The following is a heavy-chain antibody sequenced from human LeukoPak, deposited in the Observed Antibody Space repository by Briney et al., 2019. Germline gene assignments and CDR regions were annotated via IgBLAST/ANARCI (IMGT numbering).Heavy chain of an antibody. CDR1: GGSISTYY. CDR3: ARGLEGATTSFDY. V-gene: IGHV4-4*07. Sequence: SETLSLTYTVSGGSISTYYWSWIRQPAGKGLEWIGRMSTSGNTNYNPSLKSRVTMSLDTSKNQFSLQLNSVTPEDTAVYYCARGLEGATTSFDYWGQGTLVTVSS. J-gene: IGHJ4*02. CDR2: MSTSGNT. D-gene: IGHD1-26*01.